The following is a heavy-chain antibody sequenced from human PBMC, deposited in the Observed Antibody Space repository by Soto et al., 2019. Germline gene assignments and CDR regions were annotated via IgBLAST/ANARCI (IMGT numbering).Heavy chain of an antibody. Sequence: GGSLRLSCTASGFTFTSYGMGWVRQAPGKGLQWVSTIRGDGGQTHYTDSVKGRFSISRDNSKNTVYLQMDSLRAEDTAMYFCARDVGLDSDDFFAYWGQGTQVAVSS. CDR1: GFTFTSYG. D-gene: IGHD3-9*01. J-gene: IGHJ4*02. CDR2: IRGDGGQT. V-gene: IGHV3-23*01. CDR3: ARDVGLDSDDFFAY.